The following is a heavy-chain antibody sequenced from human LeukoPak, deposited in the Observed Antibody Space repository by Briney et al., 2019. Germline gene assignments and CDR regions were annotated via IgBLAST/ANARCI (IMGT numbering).Heavy chain of an antibody. V-gene: IGHV3-7*05. CDR2: IKQDGSVK. D-gene: IGHD3-22*01. CDR1: GFTFSSYW. CDR3: ARDPAYDSSGYPEYFQH. J-gene: IGHJ1*01. Sequence: GGSLRLSCAASGFTFSSYWMSWVRQAPGKGLEWVANIKQDGSVKYYVDSVKGRFTISRDNAKNSLYLQMNSLRAEDTAVYYCARDPAYDSSGYPEYFQHWGQGTLVTVSS.